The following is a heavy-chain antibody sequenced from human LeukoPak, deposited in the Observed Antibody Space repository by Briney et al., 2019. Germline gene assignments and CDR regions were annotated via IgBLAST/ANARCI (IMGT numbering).Heavy chain of an antibody. CDR2: IYYSGST. D-gene: IGHD2-15*01. Sequence: SETLSLTCTVSGGSISSSSYYWGWIRQPPGKGLEWIGSIYYSGSTYYNPSLKSRVTISVDTSKNQFSLKLSSVTAADTAVYYCAREVLRLGYCSGGSCYSDRFDPWGQGALVTVSS. CDR1: GGSISSSSYY. J-gene: IGHJ5*02. CDR3: AREVLRLGYCSGGSCYSDRFDP. V-gene: IGHV4-39*07.